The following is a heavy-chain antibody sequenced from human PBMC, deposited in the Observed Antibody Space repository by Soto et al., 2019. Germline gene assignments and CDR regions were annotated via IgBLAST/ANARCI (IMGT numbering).Heavy chain of an antibody. D-gene: IGHD3-9*01. CDR2: ISGGGGST. Sequence: EVQLLESGGGFVQPGESLRLSCAASGFTFSLSAMSWFRQAPGRGLEWVSSISGGGGSTEYAESVKGRFTISRDNSKDTVHLQMNSLRAEDTAIYYCAKGPEYDILTGCDHWCQGALVSVSS. J-gene: IGHJ1*01. V-gene: IGHV3-23*01. CDR1: GFTFSLSA. CDR3: AKGPEYDILTGCDH.